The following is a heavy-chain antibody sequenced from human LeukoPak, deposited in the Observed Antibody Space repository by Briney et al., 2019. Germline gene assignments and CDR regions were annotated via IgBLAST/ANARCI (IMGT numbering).Heavy chain of an antibody. CDR1: GFTFSTFA. J-gene: IGHJ4*02. CDR3: ATYRQVLLPFES. V-gene: IGHV3-23*01. D-gene: IGHD5-18*01. CDR2: IFPSGGEI. Sequence: GGSLRLSCAASGFTFSTFAMLWVRQPPGKGLEWVSSIFPSGGEIHYADSVRGRFTISRDNSKSILSLQMNGLRAEDTAIYYCATYRQVLLPFESWGQGTLVTVSS.